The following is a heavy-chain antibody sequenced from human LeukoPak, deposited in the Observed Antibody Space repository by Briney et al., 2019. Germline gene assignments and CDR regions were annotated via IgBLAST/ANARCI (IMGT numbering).Heavy chain of an antibody. CDR1: GGTFSSYA. D-gene: IGHD6-6*01. J-gene: IGHJ6*03. Sequence: SVKVSCKASGGTFSSYAISWVRQAPGQGLEWMGGIIPVFGTANYAQKFQGRVTITTDESTSTAYMELSSLRSEDTAVYYCARAGNVQPGLVGSEPSPNYYYYYMGVWGKGTTVTVSS. CDR2: IIPVFGTA. CDR3: ARAGNVQPGLVGSEPSPNYYYYYMGV. V-gene: IGHV1-69*05.